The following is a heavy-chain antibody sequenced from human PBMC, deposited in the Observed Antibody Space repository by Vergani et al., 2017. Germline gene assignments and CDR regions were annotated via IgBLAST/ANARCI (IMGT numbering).Heavy chain of an antibody. CDR3: ASDRLGYCRSTSCPGGGNYYMDV. CDR2: IYTSGST. D-gene: IGHD2-2*01. CDR1: GGSISSSSYY. V-gene: IGHV4-39*07. J-gene: IGHJ6*03. Sequence: QLQLQESGPGLVKPSETLSLTCTVSGGSISSSSYYWGWIRQPPGKGLEWIGSIYTSGSTNYNPSLKSRVTMSVDTSKNQFSLKLSSVTAADTAVYYCASDRLGYCRSTSCPGGGNYYMDVWGKGTTVTVSS.